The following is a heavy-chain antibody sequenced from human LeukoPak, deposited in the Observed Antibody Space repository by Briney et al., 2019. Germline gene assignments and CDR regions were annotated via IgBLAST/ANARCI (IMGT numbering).Heavy chain of an antibody. Sequence: SETLSLTCTVSGGSISSSSHYWGWIRQPPGKGLEWIGSMYYRGSTYHNPSLKSRVTISVDTSKNQFSLKLSSVTAADTAVYYCATTTIRLGYWGQGALVTVSS. CDR3: ATTTIRLGY. CDR2: MYYRGST. CDR1: GGSISSSSHY. V-gene: IGHV4-39*07. J-gene: IGHJ4*02. D-gene: IGHD1-26*01.